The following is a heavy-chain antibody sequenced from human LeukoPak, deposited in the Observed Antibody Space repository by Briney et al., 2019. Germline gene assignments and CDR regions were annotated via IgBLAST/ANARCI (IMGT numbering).Heavy chain of an antibody. CDR2: IKSKTDGGTT. CDR3: TTELSGYCSGGSCYQYYFDY. J-gene: IGHJ4*02. CDR1: GFTFSNAW. D-gene: IGHD2-15*01. Sequence: GGSLRLSCAASGFTFSNAWMSWVRQAPGKGLVWVGRIKSKTDGGTTDYAAPVKGRFTISRDDSKNTLYLQMNSLKTEDTAVYYCTTELSGYCSGGSCYQYYFDYWGQGTLVTVSS. V-gene: IGHV3-15*01.